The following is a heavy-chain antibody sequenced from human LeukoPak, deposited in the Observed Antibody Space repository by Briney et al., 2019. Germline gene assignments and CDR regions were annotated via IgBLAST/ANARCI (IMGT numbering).Heavy chain of an antibody. J-gene: IGHJ3*02. V-gene: IGHV3-21*01. D-gene: IGHD5-12*01. CDR2: ISSSSSYI. CDR3: ARVAHGAFDI. CDR1: GFTFSSYS. Sequence: GGSLRLSCAASGFTFSSYSMNWVRQAPGKGLEWVSSISSSSSYIYYADSVKDRFTISRDNAKNSLYLQMNSLRAEDTAVYYCARVAHGAFDIWGQGTMVTVSS.